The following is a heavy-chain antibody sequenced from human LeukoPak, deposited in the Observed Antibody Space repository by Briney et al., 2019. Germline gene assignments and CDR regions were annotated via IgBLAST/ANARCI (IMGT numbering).Heavy chain of an antibody. CDR3: TTVAYNSLFF. D-gene: IGHD2/OR15-2a*01. J-gene: IGHJ4*02. Sequence: GGSLRLSCAASGFTYRKAWMSWVRQAPGKGLEWVGRIKSKTDGGTTDYAAPVKGRFTISTDDSKNTLYLQMNSLKTEDTAVYYCTTVAYNSLFFRGQGTLVTVSS. CDR2: IKSKTDGGTT. CDR1: GFTYRKAW. V-gene: IGHV3-15*01.